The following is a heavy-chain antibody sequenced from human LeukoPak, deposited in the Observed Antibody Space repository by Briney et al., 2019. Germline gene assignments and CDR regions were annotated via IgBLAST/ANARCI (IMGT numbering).Heavy chain of an antibody. D-gene: IGHD3-22*01. CDR1: GYTFTSYG. CDR2: ISAYNGNT. Sequence: ASVKVSCKASGYTFTSYGISWVRQAPGQGLEWMGWISAYNGNTNYAQKLQGRVTMTTDTSTSTAYMELSSLRSEDTAVYYCANSLSNYYDSSGYFDYWGQGTLVTVSS. J-gene: IGHJ4*02. CDR3: ANSLSNYYDSSGYFDY. V-gene: IGHV1-18*01.